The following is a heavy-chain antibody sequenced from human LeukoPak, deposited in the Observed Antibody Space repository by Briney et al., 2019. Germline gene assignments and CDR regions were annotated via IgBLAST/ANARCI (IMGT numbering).Heavy chain of an antibody. Sequence: GVSLRLSCAASGFTFSSYSMNWVRQAPGKGLEWVSSISSSSSYIYYADSVKGRFTISRDNAKNSLYLQMNSLRAEDTAVYYCARVGEYQLLYRGGFYFDYWGQGTLVTVSS. CDR1: GFTFSSYS. V-gene: IGHV3-21*01. CDR3: ARVGEYQLLYRGGFYFDY. J-gene: IGHJ4*02. CDR2: ISSSSSYI. D-gene: IGHD2-2*02.